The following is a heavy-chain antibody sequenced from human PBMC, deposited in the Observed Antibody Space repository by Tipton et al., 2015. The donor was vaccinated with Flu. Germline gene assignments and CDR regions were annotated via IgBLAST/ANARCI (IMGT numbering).Heavy chain of an antibody. CDR3: ARERVTTVYYYYYGMDV. V-gene: IGHV3-74*01. Sequence: SLRLSCAASGFTFSSYWMHWVRQAPGKGLVWVSRINSDGSSTSYADSVKGRFTISRDNAKNTLYPQMNSLRAEDTAVYYCARERVTTVYYYYYGMDVWGQGTTVTVSS. J-gene: IGHJ6*02. CDR2: INSDGSST. CDR1: GFTFSSYW. D-gene: IGHD4-17*01.